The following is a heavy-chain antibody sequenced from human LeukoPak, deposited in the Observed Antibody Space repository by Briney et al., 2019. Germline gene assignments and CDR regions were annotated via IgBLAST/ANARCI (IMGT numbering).Heavy chain of an antibody. CDR3: ARATLEYYYDSSGYYSGWFDP. CDR2: IIPIFGTA. J-gene: IGHJ5*02. CDR1: GYTFTTYD. V-gene: IGHV1-69*13. Sequence: ASVKVSCKASGYTFTTYDISWVRQAPGQGLEWMGGIIPIFGTANYAQKFQGRVTITADESTSTAYMELSSLRSEDTAVYYCARATLEYYYDSSGYYSGWFDPWGQGTLVTVSS. D-gene: IGHD3-22*01.